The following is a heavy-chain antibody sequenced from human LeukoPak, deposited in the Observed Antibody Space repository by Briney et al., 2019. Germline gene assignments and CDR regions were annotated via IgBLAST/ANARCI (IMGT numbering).Heavy chain of an antibody. CDR1: GFTFSSYG. Sequence: GGSLRLSCAASGFTFSSYGMHWVRQAPGKGLEWVAVISYDGSNKYYADSVKGRFTISRDNSKNTLYLQMNSLRAEDTAVYYCAKAEASWYPDYWGQGTLVTVSS. V-gene: IGHV3-30*18. CDR2: ISYDGSNK. J-gene: IGHJ4*02. D-gene: IGHD6-13*01. CDR3: AKAEASWYPDY.